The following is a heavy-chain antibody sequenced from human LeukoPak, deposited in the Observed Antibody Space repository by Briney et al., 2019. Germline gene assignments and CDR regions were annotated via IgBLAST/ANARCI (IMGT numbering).Heavy chain of an antibody. CDR2: IYYSGST. CDR3: AGGLHAYQLLIPFDI. Sequence: SQTLSLTCTVSGGSISSGDYYWSWIRQPPGKGLEWIGYIYYSGSTYYNPSLKSRVTISVDTSKNQFSLKLSSVTAADTAVYYCAGGLHAYQLLIPFDIWGQGTMVTVSS. V-gene: IGHV4-30-4*01. D-gene: IGHD2-2*01. CDR1: GGSISSGDYY. J-gene: IGHJ3*02.